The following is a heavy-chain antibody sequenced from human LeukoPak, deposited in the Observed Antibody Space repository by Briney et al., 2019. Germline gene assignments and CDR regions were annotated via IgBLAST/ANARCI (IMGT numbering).Heavy chain of an antibody. CDR1: GGSISSYY. CDR3: ARDNRSNYYDSSGYYPVWFDP. Sequence: SQTLSLTCSVAGGSISSYYWSFIRHTPRKRLERVGDIYYTVSTNYNPSLKSLVTISVDTSKNQFPLKLSSVTAADTAVYYCARDNRSNYYDSSGYYPVWFDPWGQGTLVTVSS. CDR2: IYYTVST. J-gene: IGHJ5*02. D-gene: IGHD3-22*01. V-gene: IGHV4-59*01.